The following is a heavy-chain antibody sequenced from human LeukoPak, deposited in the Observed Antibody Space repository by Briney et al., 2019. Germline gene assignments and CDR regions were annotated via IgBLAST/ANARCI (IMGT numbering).Heavy chain of an antibody. CDR3: ARGPRSYSGSHYFDY. CDR2: ISSNGGST. CDR1: GFTFSSYA. J-gene: IGHJ4*02. D-gene: IGHD1-26*01. Sequence: GGSLRLSCAASGFTFSSYAMHWVRQAPGKGLEYVSAISSNGGSTYYANSVKGRFTISRDNSKNTLYLQMGSLRAEDMAVYYCARGPRSYSGSHYFDYWGQGTLVTVSS. V-gene: IGHV3-64*01.